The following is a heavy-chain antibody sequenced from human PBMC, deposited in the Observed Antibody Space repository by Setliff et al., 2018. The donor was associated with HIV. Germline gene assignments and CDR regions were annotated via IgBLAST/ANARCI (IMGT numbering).Heavy chain of an antibody. Sequence: LGESLKISCKAVDYTFTTYWIGWVRQMPGEGLEWMGIIYPEDSNIKYNPSLQNQVTISADKSISTAYLQVHNLKASDTATYYCARRDGRSMNAFEIWGPGTMVTVSS. J-gene: IGHJ3*02. V-gene: IGHV5-51*01. CDR2: IYPEDSNI. D-gene: IGHD6-13*01. CDR1: DYTFTTYW. CDR3: ARRDGRSMNAFEI.